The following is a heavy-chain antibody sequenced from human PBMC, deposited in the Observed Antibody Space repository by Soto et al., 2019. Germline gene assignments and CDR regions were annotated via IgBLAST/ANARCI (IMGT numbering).Heavy chain of an antibody. CDR2: IDPSDSYT. Sequence: PGESLKISCNGSGYIFTSYWISWVRQMPGKGLEWMGRIDPSDSYTNYSPSFQGHVTISADKSISTAYLQWSSLKASDTAMYYCAVSSGYYYYYGMDVWGQGTTVTVSS. J-gene: IGHJ6*02. CDR3: AVSSGYYYYYGMDV. D-gene: IGHD3-22*01. V-gene: IGHV5-10-1*01. CDR1: GYIFTSYW.